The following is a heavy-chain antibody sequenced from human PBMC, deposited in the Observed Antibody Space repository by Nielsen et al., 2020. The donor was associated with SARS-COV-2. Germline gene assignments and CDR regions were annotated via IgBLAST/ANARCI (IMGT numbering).Heavy chain of an antibody. D-gene: IGHD1-26*01. CDR2: IYYSGST. CDR3: ARGEGGANDY. J-gene: IGHJ4*02. V-gene: IGHV4-31*03. Sequence: SETLSLTCTVSGGSISSGGYYWSWIRQHPGRGLEWIGYIYYSGSTYYNPSLKSRVTISVDTSKNQFSLKLSSVTAADTAVYYCARGEGGANDYWGQGTLVTVSS. CDR1: GGSISSGGYY.